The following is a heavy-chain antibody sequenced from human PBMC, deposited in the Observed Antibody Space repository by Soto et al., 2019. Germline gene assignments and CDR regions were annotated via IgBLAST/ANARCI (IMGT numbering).Heavy chain of an antibody. D-gene: IGHD4-4*01. CDR1: GGTFSSYT. J-gene: IGHJ3*02. V-gene: IGHV1-69*04. CDR3: ARDRTTASTSYAFDN. Sequence: SVKVSCKASGGTFSSYTISWVRQAPGQGLEWMGRIIPILGIANYAQKFQGRVTITADKSTSTAYMELSSLRSEDTAVYYCARDRTTASTSYAFDNWGEGTLATVSS. CDR2: IIPILGIA.